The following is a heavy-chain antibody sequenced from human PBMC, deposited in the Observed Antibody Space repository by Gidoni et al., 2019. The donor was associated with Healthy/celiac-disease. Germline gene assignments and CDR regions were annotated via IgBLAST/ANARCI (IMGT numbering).Heavy chain of an antibody. D-gene: IGHD1-20*01. Sequence: ESGPGLVKPSQTLSLTCTVSGGSISSGSYYWSWIRQPAGKGLEWIGRIYTSGSTNYNPSLKSRVTISVDTSKNQFSLKLRSVTAADTAVYYCARDRSSITGTTGFDPWGQGTLVTVSS. J-gene: IGHJ5*02. CDR2: IYTSGST. CDR1: GGSISSGSYY. CDR3: ARDRSSITGTTGFDP. V-gene: IGHV4-61*02.